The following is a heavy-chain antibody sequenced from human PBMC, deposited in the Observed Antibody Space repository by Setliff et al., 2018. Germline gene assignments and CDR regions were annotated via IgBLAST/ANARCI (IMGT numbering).Heavy chain of an antibody. CDR3: ATFRRDGYNRDY. J-gene: IGHJ4*02. V-gene: IGHV1-69*05. Sequence: SVKVSCKASGGTFSSYAISWVRQAPGQGLEWMGGVIPIFGTANYAQKFQGRVTITTDESTSTAYMELSSLRSEDTAVYYCATFRRDGYNRDYWGQGTLVTVSS. CDR2: VIPIFGTA. D-gene: IGHD5-12*01. CDR1: GGTFSSYA.